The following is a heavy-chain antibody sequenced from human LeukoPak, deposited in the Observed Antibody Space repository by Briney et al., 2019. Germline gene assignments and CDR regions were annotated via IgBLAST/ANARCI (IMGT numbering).Heavy chain of an antibody. Sequence: SETLSLTCGVSGGSISNTNWWSWVRQPPGQGLEWIGEISLSGLTNYNPSLKSRVTISVDTSKNQFSLNLTSVTAADTAVYYCARDTTPGYWGPGTLVTVSS. CDR2: ISLSGLT. V-gene: IGHV4-4*02. J-gene: IGHJ4*02. D-gene: IGHD1-26*01. CDR1: GGSISNTNW. CDR3: ARDTTPGY.